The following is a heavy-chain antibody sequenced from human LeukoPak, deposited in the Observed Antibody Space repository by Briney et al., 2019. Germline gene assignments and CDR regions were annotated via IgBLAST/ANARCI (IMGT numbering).Heavy chain of an antibody. CDR1: GFTFDDYA. V-gene: IGHV3-9*01. CDR3: AKETIAATGIYWYFDL. CDR2: ISWNSGSI. D-gene: IGHD6-13*01. J-gene: IGHJ2*01. Sequence: PGGSLRLSCAASGFTFDDYAMHWVRQAPGKGLEWVSGISWNSGSIGYADSVKGRFTISRDNAKNSLYLQMNSLRAEDTALYYCAKETIAATGIYWYFDLWGRGTLVTVSS.